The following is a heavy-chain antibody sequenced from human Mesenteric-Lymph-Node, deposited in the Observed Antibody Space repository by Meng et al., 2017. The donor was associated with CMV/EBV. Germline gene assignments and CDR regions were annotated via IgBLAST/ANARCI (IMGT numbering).Heavy chain of an antibody. CDR1: GFTFSGSA. CDR3: AKGWVGKYFDY. J-gene: IGHJ4*02. V-gene: IGHV3-73*01. CDR2: IRSKANSYAT. Sequence: GESLKISCAASGFTFSGSAMHWVRQASGKGLEWVGRIRSKANSYATAYAASVKGRFTISRDDSKNTAYLQMNSLKTEDTAVYYCAKGWVGKYFDYWGQGTLVTVSS. D-gene: IGHD7-27*01.